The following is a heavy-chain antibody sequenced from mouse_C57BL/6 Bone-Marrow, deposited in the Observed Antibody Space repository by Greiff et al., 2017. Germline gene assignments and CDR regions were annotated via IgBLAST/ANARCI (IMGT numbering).Heavy chain of an antibody. CDR2: IYPRSGNT. CDR1: GYTFTSYG. CDR3: ARHIYYYGSSWYFDV. J-gene: IGHJ1*03. V-gene: IGHV1-81*01. Sequence: VQLQQSGAELARPGASVKLSCKASGYTFTSYGISWVKQRTGQGLEWIGEIYPRSGNTYYNEKFKGKATLTADKSSSKAYMELRSLTYEDSAVYFCARHIYYYGSSWYFDVWGTGTTVTVAS. D-gene: IGHD1-1*01.